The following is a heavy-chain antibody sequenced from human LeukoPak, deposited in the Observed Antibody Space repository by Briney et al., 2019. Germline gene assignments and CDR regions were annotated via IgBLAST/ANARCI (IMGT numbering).Heavy chain of an antibody. CDR3: AREEGYGYDY. CDR2: IYYSGST. D-gene: IGHD5-18*01. J-gene: IGHJ4*02. Sequence: PSETLSLTCTVSGGSISSYYWSWIRQPPGKGLEWIGYIYYSGSTNYNPSLRSRVTISVDTSKNQFSLKLSSVTAADTAVYYCAREEGYGYDYWGQGTLVTVSS. CDR1: GGSISSYY. V-gene: IGHV4-59*12.